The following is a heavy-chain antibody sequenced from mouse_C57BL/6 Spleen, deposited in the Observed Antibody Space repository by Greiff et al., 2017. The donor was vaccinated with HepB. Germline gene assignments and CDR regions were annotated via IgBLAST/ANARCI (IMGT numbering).Heavy chain of an antibody. CDR3: AREGGNYGWYFDV. Sequence: VQLQESDAELVKPGASVKISCKVSGYTFTDHTIHWMKQRPEQGLEWIGYIYPRDGSTKYNEKFKGKATLTADKSSSTAYMQLNSLTSEDSAVYFCAREGGNYGWYFDVWGTGTTVTVSS. D-gene: IGHD2-1*01. J-gene: IGHJ1*03. V-gene: IGHV1-78*01. CDR1: GYTFTDHT. CDR2: IYPRDGST.